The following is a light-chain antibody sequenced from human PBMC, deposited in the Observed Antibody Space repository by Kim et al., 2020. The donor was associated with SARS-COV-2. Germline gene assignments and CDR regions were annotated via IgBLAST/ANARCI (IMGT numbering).Light chain of an antibody. V-gene: IGLV2-18*02. CDR1: SSDVGPYDR. Sequence: QSALTQPPSVSGSPGQSVTISCTGTSSDVGPYDRVSWYQQSPGTAPKLLILAVSSRPSGVPDRFSGSKSGNTASLTISGLQAEDEAEYYCSSYTTTNTLIFGGGSQLTVL. CDR2: AVS. J-gene: IGLJ2*01. CDR3: SSYTTTNTLI.